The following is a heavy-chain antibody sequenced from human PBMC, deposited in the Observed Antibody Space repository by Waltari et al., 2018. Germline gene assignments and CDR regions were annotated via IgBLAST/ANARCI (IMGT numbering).Heavy chain of an antibody. Sequence: EVQLVESGGGLVQPGGSLRLSCAASAFTFRSSWMSWVRQAPGKGLEWVANMNQVGGAIFYVDSVKGRFTISRDNAKNSLFLQMDNLRAEDTAIYYCARDYLFFDLWGRGTLVSVSS. CDR3: ARDYLFFDL. V-gene: IGHV3-7*01. CDR2: MNQVGGAI. D-gene: IGHD1-26*01. CDR1: AFTFRSSW. J-gene: IGHJ2*01.